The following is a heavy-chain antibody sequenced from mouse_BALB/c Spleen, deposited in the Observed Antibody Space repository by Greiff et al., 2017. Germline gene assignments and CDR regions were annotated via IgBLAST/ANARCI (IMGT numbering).Heavy chain of an antibody. D-gene: IGHD1-1*01. V-gene: IGHV5-6-5*01. Sequence: EVHLVESGGGLVKPGGSLKLSCAASGFTFSSYAMSWVRQTPEKRLEWVASISSGGSTYYPDSVKGRFTISRDNARNILYLQMSSLRSEDTAMYYCARGATEGFAYWGQGTLVTVSA. CDR1: GFTFSSYA. CDR3: ARGATEGFAY. J-gene: IGHJ3*01. CDR2: ISSGGST.